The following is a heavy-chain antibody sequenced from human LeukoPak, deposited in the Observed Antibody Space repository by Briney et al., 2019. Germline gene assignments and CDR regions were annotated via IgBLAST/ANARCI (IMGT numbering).Heavy chain of an antibody. J-gene: IGHJ5*02. CDR1: GGSISSGGYY. D-gene: IGHD3-10*01. CDR2: IYYSGST. V-gene: IGHV4-31*03. Sequence: PSETLSLTCTVSGGSISSGGYYWSWIRLHPGKGLEWIGYIYYSGSTYYNPSLKSRVTISVDTSKNQFSLKLSSVTAADTAVYYCARSSGSYYTNWFDPWGQGTLVTVSS. CDR3: ARSSGSYYTNWFDP.